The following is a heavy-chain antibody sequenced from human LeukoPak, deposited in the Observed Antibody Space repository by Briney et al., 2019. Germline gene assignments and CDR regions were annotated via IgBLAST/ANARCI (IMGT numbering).Heavy chain of an antibody. Sequence: GGSLRLSCAASGFTFSSYSMNWVCQAPGKGLEWVSSISSSSSYIYYADSVKGRFTVSRDNAKNSLYLQMNSLRAEDTAVFYCARGGMVRRVMGAFDIWGQGTLVTVSS. J-gene: IGHJ3*02. CDR3: ARGGMVRRVMGAFDI. CDR2: ISSSSSYI. CDR1: GFTFSSYS. D-gene: IGHD3-10*01. V-gene: IGHV3-21*01.